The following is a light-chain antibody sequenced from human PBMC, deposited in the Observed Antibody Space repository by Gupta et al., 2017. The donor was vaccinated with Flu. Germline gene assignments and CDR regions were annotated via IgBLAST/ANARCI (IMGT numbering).Light chain of an antibody. Sequence: PSSVSASVGDTVTITWRASEGISDWLGWYQQKPGEAPKLLMSAASSVESGVPTRFSGSGSGTDFTLTISRLQPEDFATYYCQRTNNFPWTFGQGTKVEIK. J-gene: IGKJ1*01. V-gene: IGKV1-12*01. CDR2: AAS. CDR1: EGISDW. CDR3: QRTNNFPWT.